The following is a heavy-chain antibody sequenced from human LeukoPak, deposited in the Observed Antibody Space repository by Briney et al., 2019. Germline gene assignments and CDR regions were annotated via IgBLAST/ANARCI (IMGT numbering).Heavy chain of an antibody. D-gene: IGHD6-19*01. CDR2: IYPGDSDT. CDR3: ARPRASVAPYYFDY. Sequence: GESLRISCRGSGYNFTNYWIGWVRQMPGKGLEWMGIIYPGDSDTRYSPSFQGQVTISADKSISTAYLQWSSLKASDTAMYYCARPRASVAPYYFDYWGQGTLVTVSS. V-gene: IGHV5-51*01. CDR1: GYNFTNYW. J-gene: IGHJ4*02.